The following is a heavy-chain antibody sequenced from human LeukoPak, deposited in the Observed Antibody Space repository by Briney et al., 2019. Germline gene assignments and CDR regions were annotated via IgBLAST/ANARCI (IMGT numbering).Heavy chain of an antibody. CDR3: AKEGGSNWWTGEFDY. CDR1: GFTFSSYA. V-gene: IGHV3-23*01. Sequence: GGSLRLSCAASGFTFSSYAMSWVRQAPGKGLEWVSAISGSGGSTYYADSVKGRLTISRDNSKNTLYLQMNSLRVEDTAVYYCAKEGGSNWWTGEFDYWGQGTLVTVSS. CDR2: ISGSGGST. D-gene: IGHD1-20*01. J-gene: IGHJ4*02.